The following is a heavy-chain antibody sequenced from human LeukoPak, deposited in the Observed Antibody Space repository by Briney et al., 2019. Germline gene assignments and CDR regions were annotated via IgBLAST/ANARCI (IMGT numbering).Heavy chain of an antibody. V-gene: IGHV3-11*01. CDR1: GFTFSDYY. Sequence: GGSLRLSCAASGFTFSDYYMTWIRQAPGKGLEWVSYISSSATTYYADSVKGRFTISRDNAKTSLYLQMNSLRAEDTAVYYCARDRILDYGDYLNWFDPWGQGTLVTVSS. J-gene: IGHJ5*02. D-gene: IGHD4-17*01. CDR3: ARDRILDYGDYLNWFDP. CDR2: ISSSATT.